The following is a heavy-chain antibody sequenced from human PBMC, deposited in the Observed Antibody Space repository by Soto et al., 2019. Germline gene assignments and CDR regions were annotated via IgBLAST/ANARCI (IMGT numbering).Heavy chain of an antibody. J-gene: IGHJ4*01. CDR3: ARFGAAAAHDDN. CDR1: GGSIRTYY. Sequence: SETLSLTCTVSGGSIRTYYWSWIRQAPGKGLEWVGYVHFSGSTTYNPSLAPRLNISFDMSKSQVYLQLTSVTAADTAVYYCARFGAAAAHDDNWGRGVLVTVSS. CDR2: VHFSGST. V-gene: IGHV4-59*01. D-gene: IGHD6-13*01.